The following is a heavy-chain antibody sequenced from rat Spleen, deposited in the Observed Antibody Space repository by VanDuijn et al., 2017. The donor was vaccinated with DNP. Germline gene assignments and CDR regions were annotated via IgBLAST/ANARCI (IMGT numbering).Heavy chain of an antibody. Sequence: EVQLVESGGGLVQPGRSLKLSCAASGFTFSDHAMAWVRQSPKKDLEWVATISYDGSRTYYRDSGKGRFTISRDNAKSTLYLQMDSLRSEDTATYYCATSIITGYAMDAWGQGTSVTVSS. J-gene: IGHJ4*01. CDR3: ATSIITGYAMDA. CDR1: GFTFSDHA. CDR2: ISYDGSRT. V-gene: IGHV5-7*01. D-gene: IGHD1-10*01.